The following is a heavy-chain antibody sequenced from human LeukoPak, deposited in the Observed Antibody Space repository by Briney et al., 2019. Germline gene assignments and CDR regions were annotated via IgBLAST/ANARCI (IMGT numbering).Heavy chain of an antibody. CDR3: ARRLKYFDWLLPSSGFDP. V-gene: IGHV4-34*01. CDR1: GGSFSGYY. J-gene: IGHJ5*02. D-gene: IGHD3-9*01. CDR2: INHSGST. Sequence: SETLSLTCAVHGGSFSGYYWSWIRQPPGKGLEWIGEINHSGSTNYNPSLKSRVTISVDTSKNQFSLKLSSVTAADTAVYYCARRLKYFDWLLPSSGFDPWGQGTLVTVSS.